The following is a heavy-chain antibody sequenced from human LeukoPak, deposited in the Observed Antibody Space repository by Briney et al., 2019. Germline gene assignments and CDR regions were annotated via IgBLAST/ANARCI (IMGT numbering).Heavy chain of an antibody. CDR2: ISNTGGST. Sequence: GGSLRLSCAASGFSFNTYAMSWVRQAPGKGLEWVSAISNTGGSTYYADSIKGRFTISRDKSKNTLSLQMNSLRAEDTAVYYCAQQVGYCSSGSCYFTYWGQGTLVTVSS. CDR1: GFSFNTYA. D-gene: IGHD2-15*01. J-gene: IGHJ1*01. CDR3: AQQVGYCSSGSCYFTY. V-gene: IGHV3-23*01.